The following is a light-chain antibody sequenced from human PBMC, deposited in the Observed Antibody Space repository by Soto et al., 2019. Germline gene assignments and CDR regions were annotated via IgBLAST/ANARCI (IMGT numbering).Light chain of an antibody. V-gene: IGKV1-5*01. CDR1: QSISSW. J-gene: IGKJ1*01. CDR3: QQYNSYRWT. Sequence: DIQMTQSPSTLSASVGDRVTITCRASQSISSWLAWYQQKPGKAPKLLIYDASSLGSGDPSRFSGSGSGTECTLTISSLQPDDFATYYCQQYNSYRWTFGQGTKVEIK. CDR2: DAS.